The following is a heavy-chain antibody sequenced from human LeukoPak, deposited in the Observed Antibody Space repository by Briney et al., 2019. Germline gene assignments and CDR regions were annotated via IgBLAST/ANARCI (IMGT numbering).Heavy chain of an antibody. CDR2: ISSNGGST. Sequence: GGSLRLSCAASGFTFSSYAMHWVRQAPGKGLEYVSAISSNGGSTYYANSVKGRFTISRDNSKNTLYLQMGSLRAEDMAVYYCARDWVVATIPGYYGMDVWGQGTTVTVSS. CDR1: GFTFSSYA. V-gene: IGHV3-64*01. J-gene: IGHJ6*02. CDR3: ARDWVVATIPGYYGMDV. D-gene: IGHD5-12*01.